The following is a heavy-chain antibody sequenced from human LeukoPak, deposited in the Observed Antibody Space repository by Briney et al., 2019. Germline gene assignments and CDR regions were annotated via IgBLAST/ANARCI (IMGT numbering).Heavy chain of an antibody. J-gene: IGHJ4*02. V-gene: IGHV1-8*03. CDR1: GYTFGSDD. Sequence: ASVKVSCKASGYTFGSDDINCVRQATGQGLEWMGWMNPNSGNTAYAQKFQGRVTITRNTSISTAYMELSSLRSEDTAIYYCAREDYYDSGSSDYWGQGTLVTVSS. CDR2: MNPNSGNT. CDR3: AREDYYDSGSSDY. D-gene: IGHD3-22*01.